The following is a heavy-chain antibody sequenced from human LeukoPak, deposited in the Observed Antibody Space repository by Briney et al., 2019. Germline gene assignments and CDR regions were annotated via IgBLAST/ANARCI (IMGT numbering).Heavy chain of an antibody. CDR2: IIPIFGTA. CDR3: AREYCSGGSCYSWYNWFDP. D-gene: IGHD2-15*01. V-gene: IGHV1-69*13. Sequence: ASAKVSCKASGGTFSSYAISWVRQAPGQGLEWMGGIIPIFGTANYAQKFQGRVTITADESTSTAYMELSSLRSEDTAVYYCAREYCSGGSCYSWYNWFDPWGQGTLVTVSS. CDR1: GGTFSSYA. J-gene: IGHJ5*02.